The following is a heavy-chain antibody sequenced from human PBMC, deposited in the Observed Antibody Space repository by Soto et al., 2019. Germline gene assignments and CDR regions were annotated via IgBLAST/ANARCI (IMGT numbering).Heavy chain of an antibody. CDR1: GYTFTSYG. Sequence: ASVKVSCKASGYTFTSYGISWVRQAPGQGLEWMGWISAYNGNTNYAQKLQGRVTMTTDTSTSTAYMELRSPRSDDTAVYYCARDRGSSWYRWFDPWGQGTLVTVSS. CDR2: ISAYNGNT. CDR3: ARDRGSSWYRWFDP. J-gene: IGHJ5*02. D-gene: IGHD6-13*01. V-gene: IGHV1-18*04.